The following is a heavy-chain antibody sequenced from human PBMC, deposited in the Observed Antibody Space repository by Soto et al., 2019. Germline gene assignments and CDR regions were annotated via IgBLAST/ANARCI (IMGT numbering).Heavy chain of an antibody. J-gene: IGHJ4*02. CDR3: ARPNVDTDY. CDR1: GYNFAIYC. V-gene: IGHV5-10-1*01. CDR2: IDPSDSYT. Sequence: GESLKISCDGSGYNFAIYCITLVRQMPGKGLDWMGNIDPSDSYTSYSPSFQGHVTISADKSISTAYLQWSSLKASDTAIYYCARPNVDTDYWGQGTLVTVSS. D-gene: IGHD5-18*01.